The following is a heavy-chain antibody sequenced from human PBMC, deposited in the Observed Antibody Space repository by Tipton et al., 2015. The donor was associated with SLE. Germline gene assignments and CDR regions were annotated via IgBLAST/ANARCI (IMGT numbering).Heavy chain of an antibody. Sequence: TLSLTCTVSGDSISSGGYYWSWIRQPPGKGLEWIGNIYYSGSTNYSPSLKSRVTISVGTSKNQLSLKLTSVAAADTAVYYCARDEVADWYFDLWGRGTLVTVSS. CDR3: ARDEVADWYFDL. V-gene: IGHV4-61*08. CDR1: GDSISSGGYY. J-gene: IGHJ2*01. D-gene: IGHD2-15*01. CDR2: IYYSGST.